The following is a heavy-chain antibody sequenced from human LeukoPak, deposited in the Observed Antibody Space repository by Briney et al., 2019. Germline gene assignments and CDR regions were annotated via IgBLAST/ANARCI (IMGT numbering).Heavy chain of an antibody. CDR2: IPNSDSTM. V-gene: IGHV3-11*01. J-gene: IGHJ3*02. CDR3: ARLYGDWHTWWAFDI. D-gene: IGHD4-17*01. Sequence: GGSLRLSCAASGFTFSDYYMSWIRQAPGKGLEWVSYIPNSDSTMYYADSLKGRFTISRDNAKNSLYLQMNSLRAEDTAVYYCARLYGDWHTWWAFDIWGQGTMVTVSS. CDR1: GFTFSDYY.